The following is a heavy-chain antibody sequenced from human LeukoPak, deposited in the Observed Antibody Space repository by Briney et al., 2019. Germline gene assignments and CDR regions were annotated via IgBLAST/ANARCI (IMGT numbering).Heavy chain of an antibody. CDR1: GGSFSGYY. CDR3: ARDSTAAGVFDI. CDR2: INHSGRT. V-gene: IGHV4-34*01. J-gene: IGHJ3*02. D-gene: IGHD6-13*01. Sequence: SETLSLTCAVYGGSFSGYYWSWIRQPPGRGLEWIGEINHSGRTNYNPSLKSRVTISVDTSKNQFSLKLSSVTAADTAVYYCARDSTAAGVFDIWGQGTMVTVSS.